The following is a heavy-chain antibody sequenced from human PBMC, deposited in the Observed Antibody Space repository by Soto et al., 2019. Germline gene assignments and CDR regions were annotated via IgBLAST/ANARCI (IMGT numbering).Heavy chain of an antibody. CDR2: ISYDGSNK. D-gene: IGHD6-13*01. J-gene: IGHJ6*02. V-gene: IGHV3-30-3*01. CDR3: ARDQSWQQLPYYYYYGMDV. CDR1: GFTFSSYA. Sequence: QVQLVESGGGVVQPGRSLRLSCAASGFTFSSYAMHWVRQAPGKGLEWVAVISYDGSNKYYADSVKGRFTISRDNSKNTLNLQMNSLRAEDTAVYYCARDQSWQQLPYYYYYGMDVWGQGTTVTVSS.